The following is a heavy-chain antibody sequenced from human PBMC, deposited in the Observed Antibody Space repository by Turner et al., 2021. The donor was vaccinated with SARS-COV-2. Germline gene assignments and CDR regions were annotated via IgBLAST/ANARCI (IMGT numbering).Heavy chain of an antibody. Sequence: PVQSAVDANKPGSSVNASSKASGCTFSSYAISWVRKAPGQGLEWMGGIIPIFGTANYAQKFQGRVTITADKSTITAYMELSSLRSEDTAVYYCARSWRMSNSDFDYWGQGTLVTVSS. CDR1: GCTFSSYA. J-gene: IGHJ4*02. V-gene: IGHV1-69*06. CDR2: IIPIFGTA. CDR3: ARSWRMSNSDFDY. D-gene: IGHD6-13*01.